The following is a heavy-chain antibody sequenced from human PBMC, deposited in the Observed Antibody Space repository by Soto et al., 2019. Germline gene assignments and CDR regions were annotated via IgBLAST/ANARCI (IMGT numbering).Heavy chain of an antibody. CDR2: IYYSGNS. Sequence: QLQLQESGPGLVKPSETLSLTCTVSGSSITSSACYWGWIRQPPGKVLEYIGTIYYSGNSYYNPSLKSRVTMSVDTSKNQFSLKLSSVTAADTAIYYCARHHTISAYYYYMDVWGKGTTVTVSS. D-gene: IGHD2-2*01. CDR1: GSSITSSACY. V-gene: IGHV4-39*01. CDR3: ARHHTISAYYYYMDV. J-gene: IGHJ6*03.